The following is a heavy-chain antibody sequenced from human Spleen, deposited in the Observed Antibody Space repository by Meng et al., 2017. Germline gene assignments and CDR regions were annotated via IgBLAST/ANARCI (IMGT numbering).Heavy chain of an antibody. CDR1: GFTFSSYA. J-gene: IGHJ4*02. CDR2: ISAGGGST. V-gene: IGHV3-23*01. CDR3: ARAPGDYYGSGSYYRV. Sequence: GESLKISCAASGFTFSSYAMSWVRQAPGKGLEWVSGISAGGGSTSYADSVKGRFTISRDNSKNSLYLQMNSLRAEDTALYYCARAPGDYYGSGSYYRVWGQGTLVTVSS. D-gene: IGHD3-10*01.